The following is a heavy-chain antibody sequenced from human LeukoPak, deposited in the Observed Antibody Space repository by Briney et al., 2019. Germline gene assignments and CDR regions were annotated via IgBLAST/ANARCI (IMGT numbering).Heavy chain of an antibody. J-gene: IGHJ4*02. CDR2: ISSSSSYI. CDR1: GFTFSSYS. Sequence: GGSLRLSCAASGFTFSSYSMNWVRQAPGKGLEWVSSISSSSSYIYYADSVKGRFTTSRDNAKNSLYLQMNSLRAEDTAVYYCARVVDTAMVTVDYWGQGTLVTVSS. V-gene: IGHV3-21*01. CDR3: ARVVDTAMVTVDY. D-gene: IGHD5-18*01.